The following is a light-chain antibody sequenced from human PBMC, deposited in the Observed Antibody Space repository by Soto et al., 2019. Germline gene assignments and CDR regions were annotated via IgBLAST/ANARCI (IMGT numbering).Light chain of an antibody. CDR3: QQYSAWYT. J-gene: IGKJ2*01. V-gene: IGKV1-5*01. Sequence: DIQMTQSPSTLSASVGDRVTITCRASQNINNWLAWYQQKRGKAPNLLIYGASTLERGVPSRFSGSGFGTEFNLTISSLLPDDFSTYYCQQYSAWYTFGQGTELEL. CDR2: GAS. CDR1: QNINNW.